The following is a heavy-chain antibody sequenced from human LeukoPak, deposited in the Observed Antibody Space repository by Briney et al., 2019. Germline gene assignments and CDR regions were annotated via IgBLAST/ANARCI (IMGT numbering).Heavy chain of an antibody. CDR3: ARETAYATSRPIEY. CDR1: GLTFSDFW. CDR2: IKQDGDEK. Sequence: GGSLRLSCVVSGLTFSDFWMSWVRQAPGRGLEWVANIKQDGDEKYYVDSVKGRFTISRDNARSSLYLQMNSLRADDTAVYYCARETAYATSRPIEYWGQGTLVTVSS. D-gene: IGHD2-2*01. V-gene: IGHV3-7*01. J-gene: IGHJ4*02.